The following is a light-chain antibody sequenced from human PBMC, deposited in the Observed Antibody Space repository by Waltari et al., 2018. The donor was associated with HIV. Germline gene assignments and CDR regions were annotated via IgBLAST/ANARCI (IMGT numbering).Light chain of an antibody. CDR1: QSITTH. J-gene: IGKJ2*01. CDR3: QQSYSNPYT. V-gene: IGKV1-39*01. Sequence: DIQVTQSPSSLSASVGDRVTINCRASQSITTHLNWYQHKPGKAPKVLIFDASRLQTGVPSRFRGSGSGTDFTLTISSLQTEDFATYYCQQSYSNPYTFGQGTRLQIK. CDR2: DAS.